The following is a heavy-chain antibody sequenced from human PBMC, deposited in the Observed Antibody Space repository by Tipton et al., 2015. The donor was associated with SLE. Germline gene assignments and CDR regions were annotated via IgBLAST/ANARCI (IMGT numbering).Heavy chain of an antibody. V-gene: IGHV3-30*02. J-gene: IGHJ3*01. CDR2: IRNDGGNE. CDR3: AKGYGDAHHDAFDL. Sequence: SLRRSCEASGFRFSSYGMHWVRKAPGKGMGGVAFIRNDGGNENYAETVKGRFSISRDNSKNTLYVQMNSLGREDTALYYCAKGYGDAHHDAFDLWGQGTGVTVSS. D-gene: IGHD4/OR15-4a*01. CDR1: GFRFSSYG.